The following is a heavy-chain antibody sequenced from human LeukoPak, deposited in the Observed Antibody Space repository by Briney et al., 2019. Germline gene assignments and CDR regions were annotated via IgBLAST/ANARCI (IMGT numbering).Heavy chain of an antibody. Sequence: SETLSLTCAVSGYSISSGYYWGWIRQPPGKGLEWIGSIYHSGSTYYNPSLKSRVTISVDTSKNQFSLKLSSVTAADTAVYYCARHYGSGSYYTLNWFDPWAREPWSPSP. CDR2: IYHSGST. J-gene: IGHJ5*02. V-gene: IGHV4-38-2*01. CDR3: ARHYGSGSYYTLNWFDP. CDR1: GYSISSGYY. D-gene: IGHD3-10*01.